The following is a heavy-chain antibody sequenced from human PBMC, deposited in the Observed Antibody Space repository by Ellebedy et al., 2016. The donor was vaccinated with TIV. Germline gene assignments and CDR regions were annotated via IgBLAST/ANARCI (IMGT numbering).Heavy chain of an antibody. J-gene: IGHJ4*02. CDR2: INPNSGGT. CDR1: GYTFTGYY. Sequence: AASVKVSCKASGYTFTGYYMHWVRQAPGQGLEWMGWINPNSGGTNYAQKFQGWVTMTRDTSISPAYMELRRLRSDDTAVYYCARDGGSYSDFDYWGQGTLVTVSS. CDR3: ARDGGSYSDFDY. D-gene: IGHD1-26*01. V-gene: IGHV1-2*04.